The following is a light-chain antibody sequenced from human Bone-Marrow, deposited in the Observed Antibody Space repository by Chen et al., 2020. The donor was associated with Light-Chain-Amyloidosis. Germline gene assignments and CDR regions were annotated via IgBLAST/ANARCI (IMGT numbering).Light chain of an antibody. V-gene: IGLV1-40*01. J-gene: IGLJ3*02. CDR3: QSCDMSLYSSV. Sequence: QSVLTQPPSVSGAPGQKATISCTGSRSNLGAGYDVHWYQQLQGTAPKLLIYDHNNRPSGVTDRFSGSKSGTSAFLAISGLQAGDEADYYCQSCDMSLYSSVFGGGTKLTVL. CDR2: DHN. CDR1: RSNLGAGYD.